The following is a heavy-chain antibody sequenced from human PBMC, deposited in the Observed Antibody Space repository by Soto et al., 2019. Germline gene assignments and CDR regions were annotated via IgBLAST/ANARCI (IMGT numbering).Heavy chain of an antibody. CDR3: ARRYGGNFDY. CDR2: IYYSGST. J-gene: IGHJ4*02. Sequence: PSETLSLTCTASGGSISSYYWSWIRQPPGKGLEWIGYIYYSGSTNYNPSLKSRVTISVDTSKNQFSLKLTSVTAADTAVYYCARRYGGNFDYRGQGTLVTVSS. CDR1: GGSISSYY. V-gene: IGHV4-59*01. D-gene: IGHD5-12*01.